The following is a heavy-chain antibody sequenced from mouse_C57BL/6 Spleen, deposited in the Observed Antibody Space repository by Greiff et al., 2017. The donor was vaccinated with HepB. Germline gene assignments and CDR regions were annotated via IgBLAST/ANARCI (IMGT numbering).Heavy chain of an antibody. V-gene: IGHV1-81*01. J-gene: IGHJ4*01. CDR3: ARRDYGSSHGAMDY. Sequence: QVQLQQSGAELAKPGASVKLSCKASGYTFTSYGISWVKQRTGQGLEWIGEIYPRSGNTYYNEKFKGKATLTADKSSSTAYMELRSLASEDSAVYFFARRDYGSSHGAMDYWGQGTSVTVSS. D-gene: IGHD1-1*01. CDR1: GYTFTSYG. CDR2: IYPRSGNT.